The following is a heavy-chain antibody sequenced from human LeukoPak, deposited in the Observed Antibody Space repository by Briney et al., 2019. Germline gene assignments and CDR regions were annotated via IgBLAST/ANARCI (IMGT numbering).Heavy chain of an antibody. CDR3: ARRNYDYGIDY. J-gene: IGHJ4*02. CDR1: VGSISSYY. V-gene: IGHV4-59*01. Sequence: SETLSLPCTVSVGSISSYYWSWIRQPPGKGLEWIGYIYYSGSTNYNPSLKSRVTISVDTSKNQFSLKLSSVTAADTAVYYCARRNYDYGIDYWGQGTLVTVSS. D-gene: IGHD4-17*01. CDR2: IYYSGST.